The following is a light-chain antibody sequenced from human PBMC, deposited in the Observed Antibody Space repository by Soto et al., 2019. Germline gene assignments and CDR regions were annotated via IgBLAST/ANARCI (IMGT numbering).Light chain of an antibody. Sequence: DIQITQSPSTLSASVGDRVTITCRASQSTSSWLAWYQQKPGKAPNLLIYKASTLESGVPSRFSGSGSGTEFTLAISSVQPDDFATYYCQQYKSYPLTFGGGTKVDI. V-gene: IGKV1-5*03. CDR3: QQYKSYPLT. CDR1: QSTSSW. CDR2: KAS. J-gene: IGKJ4*01.